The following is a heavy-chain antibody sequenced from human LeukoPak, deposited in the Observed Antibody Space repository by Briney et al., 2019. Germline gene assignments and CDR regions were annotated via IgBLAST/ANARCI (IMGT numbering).Heavy chain of an antibody. CDR1: GYSISSGYY. V-gene: IGHV4-38-2*02. J-gene: IGHJ4*02. CDR2: LSHSGSS. D-gene: IGHD3-9*01. Sequence: SETLSLTCTVSGYSISSGYYWDWIRQPPGKGLEWIGTLSHSGSSYYNPSLKSRVTMSVDTSKNQFSLKLSSVTAADTAVYYCASSYYDILTGYPQFDYWGQGTLVTVSS. CDR3: ASSYYDILTGYPQFDY.